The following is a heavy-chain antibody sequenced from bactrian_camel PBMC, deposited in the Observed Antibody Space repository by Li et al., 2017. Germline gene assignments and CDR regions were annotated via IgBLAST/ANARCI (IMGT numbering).Heavy chain of an antibody. Sequence: HVQLVESGGALVQAGGSLTLSCAASGNIFNTHCVAWFRQAPGREREGVAAIYTGGGNTYYADSVKGRFTISKDNDKHTLYLQMNALEPNDTSTYFCVAVPHLVECVWVEYNTRWGQGTQVTVS. V-gene: IGHV3S54*01. CDR1: GNIFNTHC. CDR3: VAVPHLVECVWVEYNTR. J-gene: IGHJ4*01. D-gene: IGHD3*01. CDR2: IYTGGGNT.